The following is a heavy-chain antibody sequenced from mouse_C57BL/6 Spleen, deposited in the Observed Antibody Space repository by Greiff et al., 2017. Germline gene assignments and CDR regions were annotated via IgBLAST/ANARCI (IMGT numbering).Heavy chain of an antibody. CDR2: IDPSDSYT. J-gene: IGHJ2*01. D-gene: IGHD1-1*01. CDR1: GYTFTSYW. Sequence: QVQLQQPGAELVMPGASVKLSCKASGYTFTSYWMHWVKQRPGQGLEWIGEIDPSDSYTNYNQKFKGKSTLTVDKSSSTAYMQLSSLTSEDSAVYYCARSRVLRYPFDYWGQGTTLTVSS. CDR3: ARSRVLRYPFDY. V-gene: IGHV1-69*01.